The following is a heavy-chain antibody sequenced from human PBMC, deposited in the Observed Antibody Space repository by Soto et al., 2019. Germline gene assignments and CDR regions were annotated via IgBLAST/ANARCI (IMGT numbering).Heavy chain of an antibody. Sequence: QVQLVQSGAEVRKPGSSLRVSCKSSGATFSTTGISWVRQAPGQGLEWMGGIIPLFGTPKYARKFQGRVSITADESTNPVYVELNSLRPDDAAVYYCARASPVICGGDPCYRLDSSFDSWGQGSLVIVSS. J-gene: IGHJ5*01. CDR3: ARASPVICGGDPCYRLDSSFDS. D-gene: IGHD2-21*02. V-gene: IGHV1-69*01. CDR1: GATFSTTG. CDR2: IIPLFGTP.